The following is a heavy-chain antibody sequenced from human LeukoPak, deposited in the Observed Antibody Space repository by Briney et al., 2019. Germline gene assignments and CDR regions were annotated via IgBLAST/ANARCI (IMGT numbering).Heavy chain of an antibody. CDR3: ARDDRDIVVVPAAIAFDY. CDR2: IIPILGIA. V-gene: IGHV1-69*10. D-gene: IGHD2-2*02. J-gene: IGHJ4*02. CDR1: GGTFSSYA. Sequence: GASVKVSCKASGGTFSSYAISWVRQAPGQGLEWMGGIIPILGIANYAQKFQGRVTITADKSTSTAYMELSSLRSEDTAVYYCARDDRDIVVVPAAIAFDYWGQGTLVTVSS.